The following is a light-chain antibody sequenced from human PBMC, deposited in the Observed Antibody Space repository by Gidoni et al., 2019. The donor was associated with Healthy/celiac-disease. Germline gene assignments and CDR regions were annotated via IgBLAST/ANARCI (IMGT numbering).Light chain of an antibody. V-gene: IGLV1-44*01. CDR2: SNN. Sequence: QSVLTQPPSASGPPGQRVTISCSGSSSNIGIKTVNWYQQLPGTAPKLLIYSNNQRPSGFPDRFSGSKSGTSASLAISGLQSEDEADYYCAACDDSLNGPYVVFGGGTKLTGL. CDR3: AACDDSLNGPYVV. J-gene: IGLJ2*01. CDR1: SSNIGIKT.